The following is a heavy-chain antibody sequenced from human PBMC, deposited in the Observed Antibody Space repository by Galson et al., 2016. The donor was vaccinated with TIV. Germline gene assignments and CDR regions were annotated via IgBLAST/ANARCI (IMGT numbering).Heavy chain of an antibody. J-gene: IGHJ2*01. CDR2: ISNSGWTT. V-gene: IGHV3-48*03. D-gene: IGHD4-17*01. Sequence: SLRLSCAASGFTFSNYEMNWVRQAPGKGLEWVSYISNSGWTTFYAESVRGRFTVSRDNAENSPYLQMNSLRAEDTAVYYCARAGGIYGDWPLSSFDLWGRGTLVTVSS. CDR3: ARAGGIYGDWPLSSFDL. CDR1: GFTFSNYE.